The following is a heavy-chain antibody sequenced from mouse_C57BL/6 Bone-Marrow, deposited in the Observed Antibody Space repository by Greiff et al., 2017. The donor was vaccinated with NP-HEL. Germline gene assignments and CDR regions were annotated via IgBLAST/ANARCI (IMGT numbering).Heavy chain of an antibody. Sequence: EVHLVESGGGLVQSGRSLRLSCAPSGFTFSDFYMEWVRQAPGKGLEWIAASRNKANDYTTEYSASVKGRFIVSRDTSQSILYLQMNALRAEDTAIYYCARDASNLYAMDYWGQGTSVTVSS. CDR1: GFTFSDFY. CDR3: ARDASNLYAMDY. D-gene: IGHD2-5*01. J-gene: IGHJ4*01. V-gene: IGHV7-1*01. CDR2: SRNKANDYTT.